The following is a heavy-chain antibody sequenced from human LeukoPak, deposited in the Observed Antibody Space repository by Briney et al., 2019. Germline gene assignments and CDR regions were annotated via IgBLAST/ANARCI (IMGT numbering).Heavy chain of an antibody. CDR1: GGSISSSSYY. D-gene: IGHD3-16*02. J-gene: IGHJ4*02. CDR2: IYYSGST. Sequence: KSSETLSPTCTVSGGSISSSSYYWGWIRQPPGKGLEWIGSIYYSGSTYYNPSLKSRVTISVDTSKNQFSLKLSSVTAADTAVYYCAITFGGVIVIGYWGQGTLVTVSS. CDR3: AITFGGVIVIGY. V-gene: IGHV4-39*01.